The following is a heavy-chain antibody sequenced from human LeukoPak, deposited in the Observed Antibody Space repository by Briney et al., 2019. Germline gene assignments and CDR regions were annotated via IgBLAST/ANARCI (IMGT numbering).Heavy chain of an antibody. CDR1: GYTFTGYY. J-gene: IGHJ5*02. Sequence: GASVKVSCKASGYTFTGYYMHWVRQAPGQGLEWMGLINPTGGSTGYAQKFQGRVTMTRDMSTSTDYMELSSLRSEDTAIYYCARDNSVRGNVWWFDPWGQGTLVTVSS. V-gene: IGHV1-46*01. CDR3: ARDNSVRGNVWWFDP. CDR2: INPTGGST. D-gene: IGHD3-10*01.